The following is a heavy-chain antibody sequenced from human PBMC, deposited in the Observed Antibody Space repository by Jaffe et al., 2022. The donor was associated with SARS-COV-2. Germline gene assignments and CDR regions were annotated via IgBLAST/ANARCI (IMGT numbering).Heavy chain of an antibody. V-gene: IGHV4-38-2*02. CDR1: GYSISSGYY. J-gene: IGHJ4*02. Sequence: QVQLQESGPGLVKPSETLSLTCTVSGYSISSGYYWGWIRQPPGKGLEWIGSIYHSGSTYYNPSLKSRVTISVDTSKNQFSLKLSSVTAADTAVYYCARALPTMVRGVITPHIFDYWGQGTLVTVSS. CDR2: IYHSGST. D-gene: IGHD3-10*01. CDR3: ARALPTMVRGVITPHIFDY.